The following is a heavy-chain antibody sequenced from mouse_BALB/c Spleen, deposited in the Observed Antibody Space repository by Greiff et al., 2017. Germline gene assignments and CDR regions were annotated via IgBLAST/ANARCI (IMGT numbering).Heavy chain of an antibody. V-gene: IGHV3-2*02. J-gene: IGHJ3*01. CDR1: GYSITSDYA. CDR2: ISYSGST. CDR3: ARSYYDYVAWFAY. D-gene: IGHD2-4*01. Sequence: EVHLVESGPGLVKPSQSLSLTCTVTGYSITSDYAWNWIRQFPGNKLEWMGYISYSGSTSYNPSLKSRISITRDTSKNQFFLQLNSVTTEDTATYYCARSYYDYVAWFAYWGQGTLVTVSA.